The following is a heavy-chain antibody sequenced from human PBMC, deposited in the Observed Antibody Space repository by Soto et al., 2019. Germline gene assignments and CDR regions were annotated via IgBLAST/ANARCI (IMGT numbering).Heavy chain of an antibody. Sequence: HLQESGVGLVKPSGTLSLTCGVSGGSVISSSWWTWLRQSPGKGLEWIGEIYHAGSPNYNPSFQSRVIISLDKSKNNFSLRLTSVTAADAAIYYCARGSSFRGDFDIWGQWTTVTVSS. D-gene: IGHD2-21*01. CDR3: ARGSSFRGDFDI. J-gene: IGHJ3*02. CDR2: IYHAGSP. CDR1: GGSVISSSW. V-gene: IGHV4-4*02.